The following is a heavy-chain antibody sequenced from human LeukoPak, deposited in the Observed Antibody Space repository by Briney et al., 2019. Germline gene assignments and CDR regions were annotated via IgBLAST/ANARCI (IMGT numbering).Heavy chain of an antibody. CDR3: AIPPLSGTGSSRPLAEMDV. CDR2: ISHTGSTM. V-gene: IGHV3-48*04. CDR1: GFRFSSYS. D-gene: IGHD3-10*01. Sequence: GGSLRLSCAASGFRFSSYSMNWVRQAPGKGLEWVSYISHTGSTMSYADSVKGRFTVSRDNARNSLHLQMNSLRAEDTAVYYCAIPPLSGTGSSRPLAEMDVWGQGTTVTVSS. J-gene: IGHJ6*02.